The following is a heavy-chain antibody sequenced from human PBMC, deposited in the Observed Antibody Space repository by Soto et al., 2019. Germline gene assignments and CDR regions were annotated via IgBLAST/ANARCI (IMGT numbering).Heavy chain of an antibody. CDR3: TRRGVGATTGDY. Sequence: EVQLVESGGGLVQPGGSLKLSCAASGFTFSGSAMHWVRQASGKGLEWVGRIRSKANSYATAYAASVKGRFTISRDDSKNTASLQMNSLKTEDTAVYYCTRRGVGATTGDYWGQGTLVTVSS. CDR2: IRSKANSYAT. D-gene: IGHD1-26*01. CDR1: GFTFSGSA. V-gene: IGHV3-73*01. J-gene: IGHJ4*02.